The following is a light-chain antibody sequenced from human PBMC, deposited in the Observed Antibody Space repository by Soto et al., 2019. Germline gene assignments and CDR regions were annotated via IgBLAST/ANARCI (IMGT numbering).Light chain of an antibody. CDR1: QRISAY. V-gene: IGKV1-39*01. Sequence: DIQMTHSPSSLSAYVGDRVTITCRASQRISAYLNWYQHKPGKAPRLLIYTASSLQSGVPSRFSGSGSGTDFTLTISSLQPEDFATYYCQQSYNNPLTFGGGTKVDI. J-gene: IGKJ4*01. CDR2: TAS. CDR3: QQSYNNPLT.